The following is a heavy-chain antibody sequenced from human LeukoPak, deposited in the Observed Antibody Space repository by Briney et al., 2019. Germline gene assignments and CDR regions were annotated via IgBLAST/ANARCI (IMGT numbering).Heavy chain of an antibody. Sequence: GASVKLSCEASGYTFTSYNIHWVRQAPGQGLEWMGIISPSGGSTTYARKFQGRVTMTRDTSTSTVYMELSSLRAKDTAVYWCAREMATVTGFDFWGQGTLVTVSS. J-gene: IGHJ4*02. V-gene: IGHV1-46*03. CDR3: AREMATVTGFDF. CDR2: ISPSGGST. CDR1: GYTFTSYN. D-gene: IGHD5-24*01.